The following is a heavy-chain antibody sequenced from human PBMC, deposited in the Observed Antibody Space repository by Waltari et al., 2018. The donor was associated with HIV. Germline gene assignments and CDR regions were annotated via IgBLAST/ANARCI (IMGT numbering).Heavy chain of an antibody. J-gene: IGHJ5*02. D-gene: IGHD1-26*01. V-gene: IGHV4-4*07. CDR1: GGSISSDD. CDR3: ARDQSLSVGVYWFDP. Sequence: QVLLQESGPGLLKPSETLSLTCTVSGGSISSDDWSWIRQPAGKGLEWIGRISPLGTTNYNASLKTRVTMSIDTSKNQFSLTLTSVTAADTAVYYCARDQSLSVGVYWFDPWGHGTLVTVSS. CDR2: ISPLGTT.